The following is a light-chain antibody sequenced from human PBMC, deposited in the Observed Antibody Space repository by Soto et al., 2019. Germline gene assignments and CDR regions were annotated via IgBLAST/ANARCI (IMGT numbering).Light chain of an antibody. V-gene: IGLV2-14*01. Sequence: QSALTQPASVSGSPGQSVTISCTGTSSDVGGYNYVSWYQQHPGKAPKFLIYDVSNRPSGVSNRFSGSKSGNTASLTISGLQAEDEADYYCSSYTTWSTYVFGTVTKLTVL. CDR1: SSDVGGYNY. CDR2: DVS. CDR3: SSYTTWSTYV. J-gene: IGLJ1*01.